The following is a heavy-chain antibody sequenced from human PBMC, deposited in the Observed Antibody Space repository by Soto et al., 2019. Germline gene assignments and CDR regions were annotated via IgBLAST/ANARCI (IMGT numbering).Heavy chain of an antibody. CDR1: RFTFSNYW. Sequence: EVQLVESGGGLIQPGGSLRLSCAASRFTFSNYWMHWVRQSRGKGLVWVSRINSDGSSTTYADSVKGRFTISRDNTKNTLNLQMNSLRDEDTGVYYCVRDFGEVGTTAVFDIWGLGTMVTVSS. CDR2: INSDGSST. J-gene: IGHJ3*02. V-gene: IGHV3-74*01. D-gene: IGHD1-26*01. CDR3: VRDFGEVGTTAVFDI.